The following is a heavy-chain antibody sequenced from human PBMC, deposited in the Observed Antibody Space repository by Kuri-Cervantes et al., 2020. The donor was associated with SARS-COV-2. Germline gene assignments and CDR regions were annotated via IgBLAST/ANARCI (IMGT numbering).Heavy chain of an antibody. CDR1: GYTSTSYD. V-gene: IGHV1-8*01. J-gene: IGHJ4*02. CDR2: MNPNSGNT. CDR3: ARGLYGHSRDETYFDY. D-gene: IGHD5-24*01. Sequence: ASVKVSCKASGYTSTSYDINWVRQATGQGLEWMGWMNPNSGNTGYAQKFQGRVTMTRNTSISTAYMELSSLRSEDTAVYYCARGLYGHSRDETYFDYWGQGTLVTVSS.